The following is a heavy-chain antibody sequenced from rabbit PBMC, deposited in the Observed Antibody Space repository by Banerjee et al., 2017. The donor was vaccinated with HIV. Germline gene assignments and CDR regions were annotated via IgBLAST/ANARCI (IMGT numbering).Heavy chain of an antibody. V-gene: IGHV1S45*01. Sequence: QQQLEESGGGMVKPEGSLTLTCTASGFSFSSSYWICWDRQDPGKGLEWIGYINTGSGTTYYASGAKGRFTISKSTSITRTRQRTCLTAADTAAYSCARSIYASSSGYPNYFNVGGPGTLVT. CDR3: ARSIYASSSGYPNYFNV. CDR1: GFSFSSSYW. D-gene: IGHD1-1*01. CDR2: INTGSGTT. J-gene: IGHJ4*01.